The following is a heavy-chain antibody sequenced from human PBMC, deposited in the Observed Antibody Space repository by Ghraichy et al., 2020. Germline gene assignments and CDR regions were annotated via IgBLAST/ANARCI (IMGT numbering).Heavy chain of an antibody. CDR3: AREGTGEYDFWSGYPYFDY. D-gene: IGHD3-3*01. CDR2: IYSGGST. J-gene: IGHJ4*02. V-gene: IGHV3-53*01. Sequence: GSLRLSCAASGFTVSSNYMSWVRQAPGKGLEWVSVIYSGGSTYYADSVKGRFTISRDNSKNTLYLQMNSLRAEDTAVYYCAREGTGEYDFWSGYPYFDYWGQGTLVTVSS. CDR1: GFTVSSNY.